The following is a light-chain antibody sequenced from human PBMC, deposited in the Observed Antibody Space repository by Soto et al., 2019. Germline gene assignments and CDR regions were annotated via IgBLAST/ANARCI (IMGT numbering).Light chain of an antibody. CDR1: SSDFGGYNY. V-gene: IGLV2-8*01. CDR2: EVS. CDR3: SSYAGSNNLYV. Sequence: QSVLTQPPSASGSPGQSVTISCTGTSSDFGGYNYVSWYQQHPGKAPKLMIYEVSKRPSGVPDHFSGSKSGNTASLTVSGLQAEDEADYYCSSYAGSNNLYVFGTGTKSPS. J-gene: IGLJ1*01.